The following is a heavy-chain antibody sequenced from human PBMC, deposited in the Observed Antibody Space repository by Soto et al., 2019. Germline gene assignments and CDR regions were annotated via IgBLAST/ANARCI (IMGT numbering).Heavy chain of an antibody. CDR3: ARIPAIFGVVIIRGAFDI. Sequence: SVKVSCKASGCTFSSYAISWVRQAPGQGLEWMGGIIPIFGTANYAQKFQGRVTITADKSTSTAYMELSSLRSEDTAVYYCARIPAIFGVVIIRGAFDIWGQGTMVTVSS. CDR2: IIPIFGTA. D-gene: IGHD3-3*01. V-gene: IGHV1-69*06. CDR1: GCTFSSYA. J-gene: IGHJ3*02.